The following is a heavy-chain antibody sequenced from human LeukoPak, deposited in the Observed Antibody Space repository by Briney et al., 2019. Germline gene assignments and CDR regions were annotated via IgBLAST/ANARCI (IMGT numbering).Heavy chain of an antibody. Sequence: SETLSLTCTVSGASISSSSYYWGYFRQPPGKGLEWIGSVYYNGNTYYNPSLKSRATISVDTSKNQFSLKLSSVTAADTAVYYCARQGGSYWDWFDPWGQGTLVTVSS. D-gene: IGHD2-15*01. CDR1: GASISSSSYY. CDR2: VYYNGNT. CDR3: ARQGGSYWDWFDP. V-gene: IGHV4-39*01. J-gene: IGHJ5*02.